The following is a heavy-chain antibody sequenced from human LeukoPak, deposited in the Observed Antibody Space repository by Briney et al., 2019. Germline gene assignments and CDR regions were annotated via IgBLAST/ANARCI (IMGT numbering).Heavy chain of an antibody. J-gene: IGHJ4*03. V-gene: IGHV3-66*01. D-gene: IGHD1-1*01. CDR2: IYVDGKT. CDR3: ARGTGYSWNEGGDY. Sequence: GGSLRLSCAASGFTVSSNYMNWVRQAPGKGLEWVSVIYVDGKTHYADSVKGRFTISRDTSKNTLYLQMNSLRVEDTAVYYCARGTGYSWNEGGDYWGQGTTVTVSS. CDR1: GFTVSSNY.